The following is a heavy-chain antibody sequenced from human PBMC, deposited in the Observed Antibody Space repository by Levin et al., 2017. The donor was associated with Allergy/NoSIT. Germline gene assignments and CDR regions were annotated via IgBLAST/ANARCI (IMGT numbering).Heavy chain of an antibody. V-gene: IGHV3-7*03. CDR3: ARWRMTTVTKAFYYFDY. CDR1: GFIFENYW. CDR2: IKQGGSER. D-gene: IGHD4-17*01. Sequence: GGSLRLSCAASGFIFENYWMSWVRQAPGKGLEWVANIKQGGSERYYVDSVKGRFTISRDNAKNSLYLQMNSLRAEDTAVYYCARWRMTTVTKAFYYFDYWGQGTLVTVSS. J-gene: IGHJ4*02.